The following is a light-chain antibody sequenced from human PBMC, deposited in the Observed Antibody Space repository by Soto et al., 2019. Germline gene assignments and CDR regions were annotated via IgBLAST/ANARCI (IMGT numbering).Light chain of an antibody. CDR2: RNN. CDR3: VVWDDSLSGPV. CDR1: SSNIGSNY. Sequence: QSVLTQPPSASGTPGQRVTISCSGSSSNIGSNYVYWYQQLPGTAPKVLIYRNNQRPSGVPDRFSASKSGTSASLAISGLRSEDEADYYCVVWDDSLSGPVFGGGTKLTVL. V-gene: IGLV1-47*01. J-gene: IGLJ3*02.